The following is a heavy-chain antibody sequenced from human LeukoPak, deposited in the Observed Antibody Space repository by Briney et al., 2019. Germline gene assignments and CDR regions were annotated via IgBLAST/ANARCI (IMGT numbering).Heavy chain of an antibody. Sequence: PSETLSLTXTVSGGSISSSSYYWGWIRQPPGKGLEWIGSIYYSGSTYYNPSLKSRVTISVDASKNQFSLKLSSVTAADTAVYYCARTGYCSSTSCYPTNAFDIWGQRTMVTVSS. J-gene: IGHJ3*02. CDR1: GGSISSSSYY. V-gene: IGHV4-39*01. CDR2: IYYSGST. D-gene: IGHD2-2*01. CDR3: ARTGYCSSTSCYPTNAFDI.